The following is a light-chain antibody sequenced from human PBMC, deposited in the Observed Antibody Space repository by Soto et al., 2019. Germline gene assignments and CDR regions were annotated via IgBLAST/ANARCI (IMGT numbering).Light chain of an antibody. J-gene: IGLJ1*01. CDR2: EVS. Sequence: QSALTQPASVSGSPGQSITISCTGTSSDVGAYNSVSWYQQYPGKAPKLMMYEVSNRPSGVSDRFSGSKSGNTASLTISGLQTGDEADYYCSSYRGSSTYVFGTGTKLTVL. V-gene: IGLV2-14*01. CDR3: SSYRGSSTYV. CDR1: SSDVGAYNS.